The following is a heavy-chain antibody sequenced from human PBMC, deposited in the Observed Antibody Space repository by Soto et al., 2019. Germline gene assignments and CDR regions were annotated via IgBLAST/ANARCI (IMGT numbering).Heavy chain of an antibody. D-gene: IGHD3-16*01. CDR2: IYYSGST. CDR3: ATSLGVSSLDY. V-gene: IGHV4-31*03. J-gene: IGHJ4*02. Sequence: QVQLQESGPGLVKPSQTLSLTCTVSGDSISSNNYYWSWIRQHPGKGLEWIGYIYYSGSTYYNPSLKSRFTISVDTSKNQFSLKLSSVTAADTAVYYCATSLGVSSLDYWGQGTLVTVSS. CDR1: GDSISSNNYY.